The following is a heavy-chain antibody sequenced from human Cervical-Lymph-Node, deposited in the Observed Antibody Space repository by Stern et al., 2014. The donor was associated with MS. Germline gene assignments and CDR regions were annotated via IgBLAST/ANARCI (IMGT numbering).Heavy chain of an antibody. D-gene: IGHD1-26*01. J-gene: IGHJ4*02. CDR1: GASISSGTSY. V-gene: IGHV4-61*02. CDR2: LHASGAT. CDR3: ARGHWELLGNNYFDS. Sequence: QVQLVESGPGLVKPSQTLSLTCTVSGASISSGTSYWSWIRQPAGGGLEWIGRLHASGATYYNPSLKSRVTISRDTSKNQFSLNLNSVTAADTAVYYCARGHWELLGNNYFDSWGQGTLVTVSS.